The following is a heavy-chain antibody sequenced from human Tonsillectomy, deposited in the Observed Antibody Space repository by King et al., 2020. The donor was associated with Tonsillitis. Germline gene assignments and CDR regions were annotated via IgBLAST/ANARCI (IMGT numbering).Heavy chain of an antibody. Sequence: VQLVESGGGVVQPGRSLRLSCAASGFTFSSYGMHWVRQAPGKGLEWVAVISNDETNKFYADSVGGRFTISRDNSKNTLYLHMNSLRAEDTAVYYCPRSAPYYDTRGLSYWFAPWGQGTLVTVSS. CDR3: PRSAPYYDTRGLSYWFAP. V-gene: IGHV3-33*05. CDR2: ISNDETNK. D-gene: IGHD3-22*01. J-gene: IGHJ5*02. CDR1: GFTFSSYG.